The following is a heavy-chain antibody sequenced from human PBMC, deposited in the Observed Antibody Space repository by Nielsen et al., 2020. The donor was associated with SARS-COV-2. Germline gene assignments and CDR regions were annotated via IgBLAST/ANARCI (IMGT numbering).Heavy chain of an antibody. D-gene: IGHD1-1*01. Sequence: GGSLRLSCAASGFTFSSYWMHWVRQAPGKGLVWVSRINSDGSSTSYADSVKGRFTISRDNAKNTLYLQMNSLRADDTAVYYCARAAYYNWNDHITVAMDVWGQGTTVTVSS. J-gene: IGHJ6*02. CDR2: INSDGSST. CDR3: ARAAYYNWNDHITVAMDV. CDR1: GFTFSSYW. V-gene: IGHV3-74*01.